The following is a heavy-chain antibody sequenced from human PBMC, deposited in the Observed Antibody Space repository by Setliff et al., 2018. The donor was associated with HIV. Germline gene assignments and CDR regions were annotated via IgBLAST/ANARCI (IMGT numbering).Heavy chain of an antibody. D-gene: IGHD3-10*01. CDR3: ARGQEFGELLSP. CDR2: IYSGGTA. CDR1: GFTVSSNY. V-gene: IGHV3-53*05. Sequence: PGGSLRLSCAASGFTVSSNYMSRVRQAPGKGLEWVSVIYSGGTANYAQKFQGRVTITTDESTSTAYMELSSLRSEDTAVYYCARGQEFGELLSPWGQGTLVTVSS. J-gene: IGHJ5*02.